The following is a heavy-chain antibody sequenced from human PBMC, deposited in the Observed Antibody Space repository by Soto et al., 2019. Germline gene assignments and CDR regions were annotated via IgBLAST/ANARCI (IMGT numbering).Heavy chain of an antibody. Sequence: SQPQALTCTVSGGSIGSGGYCWSWIRQHPGRGMEWIVYIYYGGSTSCSSSLNSRFSRSGDTSKNHFSPKLSSGTAADTAVYYCASSAPDTTGFGEDNCYYGMDVWGQGTTVTVSS. D-gene: IGHD3-10*01. J-gene: IGHJ6*02. CDR1: GGSIGSGGYC. V-gene: IGHV4-31*03. CDR3: ASSAPDTTGFGEDNCYYGMDV. CDR2: IYYGGST.